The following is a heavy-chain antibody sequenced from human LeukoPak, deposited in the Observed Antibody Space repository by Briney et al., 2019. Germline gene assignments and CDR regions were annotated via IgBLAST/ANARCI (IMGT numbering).Heavy chain of an antibody. J-gene: IGHJ4*02. V-gene: IGHV3-23*01. CDR3: ARLYSGYDRKIDY. D-gene: IGHD5-12*01. CDR1: GFTFSSYG. Sequence: PGGSLRLSCAASGFTFSSYGLSWVRQAPGKGLEWVSLISGSGETTYYADSVKGRFTISRDHPKNTLYLQMGSLRAEDMAVYYCARLYSGYDRKIDYWGQGTLVTVSS. CDR2: ISGSGETT.